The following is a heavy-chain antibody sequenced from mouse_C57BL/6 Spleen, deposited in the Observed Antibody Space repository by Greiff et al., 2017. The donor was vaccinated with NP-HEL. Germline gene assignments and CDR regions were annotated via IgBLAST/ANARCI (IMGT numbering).Heavy chain of an antibody. CDR2: IRNKANGYTT. J-gene: IGHJ1*03. Sequence: EVKLLESGGGLVQPGGSLSLSCAASGFTFTDYYMSWVRQPPGKALEWLGFIRNKANGYTTEYSASVKGRFTISRDNSQSILYLQMNALRAEDSATYYCARRDYGSSYVDGYFDVWGTGTTVTVSS. D-gene: IGHD1-1*01. V-gene: IGHV7-3*01. CDR3: ARRDYGSSYVDGYFDV. CDR1: GFTFTDYY.